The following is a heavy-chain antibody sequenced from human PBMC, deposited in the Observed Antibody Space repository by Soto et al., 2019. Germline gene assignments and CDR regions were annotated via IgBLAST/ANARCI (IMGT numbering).Heavy chain of an antibody. D-gene: IGHD3-10*01. CDR2: IIPIFGTA. Sequence: QVRLVQSGAEVKKPGSSVKASCKTSGGTFSTSAISWVRQAPGQGLERMGGIIPIFGTANYAQKFQGRVSITADKSTSTAYMELSSLTSEDTAVYYCASGEVRGGGDVWGQGTTVTVSS. V-gene: IGHV1-69*06. J-gene: IGHJ6*02. CDR1: GGTFSTSA. CDR3: ASGEVRGGGDV.